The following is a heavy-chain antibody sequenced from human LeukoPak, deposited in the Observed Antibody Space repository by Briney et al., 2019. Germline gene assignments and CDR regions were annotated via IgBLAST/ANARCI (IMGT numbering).Heavy chain of an antibody. CDR2: TYYRSKWYN. J-gene: IGHJ4*02. Sequence: SQTLSLTCAISGDSVSSNTAIWNWIRQSPSRGLEWLGRTYYRSKWYNDYAVSVKSRITINPDTSKNQFSLQLNSMTPDDTAVYYCARGGGHSGYLLPFDYWGQGTLVTVSS. CDR1: GDSVSSNTAI. CDR3: ARGGGHSGYLLPFDY. V-gene: IGHV6-1*01. D-gene: IGHD5-12*01.